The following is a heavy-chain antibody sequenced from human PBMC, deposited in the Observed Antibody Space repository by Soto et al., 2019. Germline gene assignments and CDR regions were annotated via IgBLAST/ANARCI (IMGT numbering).Heavy chain of an antibody. D-gene: IGHD2-15*01. CDR2: IIPLFGTA. CDR3: ARNYGHDCGGGNCYFYF. CDR1: GGTFSRYA. Sequence: QVQLVQSGAEVKKPRSSVKVSCKASGGTFSRYAINWVRQAPGHGLEWMGGIIPLFGTANYAQKFQGRVTITADESASTAHMELRSLRSEDTAVYYCARNYGHDCGGGNCYFYFWGQGTLVTVSS. J-gene: IGHJ4*02. V-gene: IGHV1-69*01.